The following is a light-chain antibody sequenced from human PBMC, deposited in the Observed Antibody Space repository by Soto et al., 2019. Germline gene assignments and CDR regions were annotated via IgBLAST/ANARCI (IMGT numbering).Light chain of an antibody. CDR1: QSISSY. CDR2: AAS. CDR3: QQSYSSTCT. Sequence: DIQMTQSPSSLSASVGDRATISCRASQSISSYLNWYQQKPGQAPKLLIYAASSLDIGVPSRFSGSGSGTDFTLTISSLQPEDFAIYYCQQSYSSTCTFGQGTKVDIK. V-gene: IGKV1-39*01. J-gene: IGKJ1*01.